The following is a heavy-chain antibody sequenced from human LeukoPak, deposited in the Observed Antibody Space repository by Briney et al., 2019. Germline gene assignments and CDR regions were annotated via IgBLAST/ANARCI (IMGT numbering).Heavy chain of an antibody. CDR3: ARGPNSNWSGLDF. CDR2: ISWNSGSI. D-gene: IGHD6-6*01. Sequence: PGGSLRLSCAASGFTFDDYAMHWVRQAPGKGLEWVSGISWNSGSIDYADSVKGRFTVSRDNAKNTLYLQVNNLRAEDTAVYYCARGPNSNWSGLDFWGQGTLLTVSS. CDR1: GFTFDDYA. J-gene: IGHJ4*02. V-gene: IGHV3-9*01.